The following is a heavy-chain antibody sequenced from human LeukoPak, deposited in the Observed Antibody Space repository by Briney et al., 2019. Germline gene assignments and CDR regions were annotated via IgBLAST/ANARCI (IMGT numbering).Heavy chain of an antibody. Sequence: PSETLSLTCTVSGGSISSGGYYWSWIRQHPGKGLEWIGYIYYSGSTYYNPSLKSRVTISVDTSKNQFSLKLSSVTAADAAVYYCARAQVSYYYYYMDVWGKGTTVTVSS. J-gene: IGHJ6*03. CDR3: ARAQVSYYYYYMDV. V-gene: IGHV4-31*03. CDR1: GGSISSGGYY. CDR2: IYYSGST.